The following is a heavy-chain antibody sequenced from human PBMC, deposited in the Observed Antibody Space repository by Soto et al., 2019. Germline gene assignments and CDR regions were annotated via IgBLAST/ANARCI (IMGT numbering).Heavy chain of an antibody. CDR3: VRELGLAY. CDR1: GFTLSNYW. Sequence: VGSLRLSCAASGFTLSNYWMTWVRQAPGKGLEWVANINKDGSQKNYVDSVKGRFTIARDNGQNSLSLQINSLRVEDMAVYYCVRELGLAYWGQGALVTVSS. V-gene: IGHV3-7*03. CDR2: INKDGSQK. D-gene: IGHD7-27*01. J-gene: IGHJ4*02.